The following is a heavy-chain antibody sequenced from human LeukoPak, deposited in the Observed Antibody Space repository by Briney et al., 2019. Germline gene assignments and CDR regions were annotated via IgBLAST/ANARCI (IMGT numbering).Heavy chain of an antibody. CDR1: GYSFTSYW. CDR3: ARADPRDGSGRPPFDY. CDR2: IYPGDSDT. Sequence: GESLKISCKGSGYSFTSYWIGWVRQMPGKGLEWMGIIYPGDSDTRYSPSFQGQVSISADKSITTAYLQWSSLKASDTAIYYCARADPRDGSGRPPFDYWGQGTLVTVSS. V-gene: IGHV5-51*01. D-gene: IGHD3-10*01. J-gene: IGHJ4*02.